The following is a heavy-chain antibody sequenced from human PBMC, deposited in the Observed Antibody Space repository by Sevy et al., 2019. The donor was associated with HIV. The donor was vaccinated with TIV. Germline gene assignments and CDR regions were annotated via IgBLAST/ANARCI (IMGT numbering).Heavy chain of an antibody. V-gene: IGHV3-30*02. J-gene: IGHJ4*02. D-gene: IGHD3-16*01. CDR1: GFTFSSYG. CDR3: AKLSKGLRPPHFDY. Sequence: GGSLRLSCAASGFTFSSYGMHWVRQAPGKGLEWVAFIRYDGSNKYYADSVKGRFTISRDNSKNTLYLQMNSLGAEDTAVYYCAKLSKGLRPPHFDYWGQGTLVTVSS. CDR2: IRYDGSNK.